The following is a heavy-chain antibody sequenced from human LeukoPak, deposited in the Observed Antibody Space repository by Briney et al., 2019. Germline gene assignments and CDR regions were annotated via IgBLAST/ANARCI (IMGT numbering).Heavy chain of an antibody. V-gene: IGHV4-38-2*02. D-gene: IGHD1-20*01. Sequence: SETLSLTCTVSGYSISSDYYWGWIRQPPGKGLEWIGSIYHSGSTYYTPSLKSRVTISVDTSKNQFSLKLSSVTAADTAVYYCARDGENNSAFDIWGQGTMVTVSS. J-gene: IGHJ3*02. CDR2: IYHSGST. CDR1: GYSISSDYY. CDR3: ARDGENNSAFDI.